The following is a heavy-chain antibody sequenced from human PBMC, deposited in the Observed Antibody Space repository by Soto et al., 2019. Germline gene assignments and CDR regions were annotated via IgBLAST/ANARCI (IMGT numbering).Heavy chain of an antibody. CDR2: IWYDGSNK. Sequence: PGGSLRLSCAASGFTFSSYGMHWVRQAPGKGLEWVAVIWYDGSNKYYADSVKGRFTISRDNSKNTLYLQMNSLRAEDTAVYYCARDEGDYDSSGYYYLTYYFDYWGQGTLVTVSS. D-gene: IGHD3-22*01. CDR3: ARDEGDYDSSGYYYLTYYFDY. J-gene: IGHJ4*02. CDR1: GFTFSSYG. V-gene: IGHV3-33*01.